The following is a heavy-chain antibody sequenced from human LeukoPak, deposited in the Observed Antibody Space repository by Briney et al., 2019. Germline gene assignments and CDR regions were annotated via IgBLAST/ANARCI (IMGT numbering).Heavy chain of an antibody. J-gene: IGHJ4*02. D-gene: IGHD5-24*01. CDR3: ARDYKYAFDN. V-gene: IGHV3-48*01. CDR2: IGIDSGNT. CDR1: RFTFSDYS. Sequence: GVLRLSCAASRFTFSDYSMNWVRQAPGKGLEWISYIGIDSGNTNYADSVKGRFTISGDKAKNSLYLQMNSLRVEDTAVYYCARDYKYAFDNWGQGTLVTVSS.